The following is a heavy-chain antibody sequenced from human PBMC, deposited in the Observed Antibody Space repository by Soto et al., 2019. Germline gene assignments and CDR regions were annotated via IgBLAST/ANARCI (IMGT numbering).Heavy chain of an antibody. Sequence: GGSLRLSCAASGFTFSSYGMHWVRQAPGKGLEWVAVISYDGSNKYYADSVKGRFTISRDNSKNTLYLQMNSLRAEDTAVYYCAKVLWDHYYYYGMDVWGQGTTVTVSS. V-gene: IGHV3-30*18. CDR3: AKVLWDHYYYYGMDV. CDR1: GFTFSSYG. J-gene: IGHJ6*02. D-gene: IGHD1-26*01. CDR2: ISYDGSNK.